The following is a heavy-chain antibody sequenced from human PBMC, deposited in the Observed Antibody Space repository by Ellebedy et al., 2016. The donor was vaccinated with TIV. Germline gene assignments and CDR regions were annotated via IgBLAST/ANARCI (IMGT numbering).Heavy chain of an antibody. D-gene: IGHD6-6*01. CDR3: ARGNRRSSSWVFDY. V-gene: IGHV1-3*01. J-gene: IGHJ4*02. Sequence: ASVKVSCKASGYTFTSYYMHWVRQAPGQGLEWMGWINAGNGNTKYSQKFQGRVTITRDTSASTAYMELSSLRSEDTAVYYCARGNRRSSSWVFDYWGQGTLVTVSS. CDR1: GYTFTSYY. CDR2: INAGNGNT.